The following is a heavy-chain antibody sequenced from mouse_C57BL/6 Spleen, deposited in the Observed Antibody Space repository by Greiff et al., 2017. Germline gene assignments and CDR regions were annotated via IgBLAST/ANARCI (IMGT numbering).Heavy chain of an antibody. CDR1: GYTFTSYT. CDR3: ARGLTGTGYWYFDV. Sequence: QVQLQQSGAELARPGASVTMSCKASGYTFTSYTMHWVKQRPGQGLEWIGYINPSSGYTKYNQKFKDKATLTADKSSSTAYMQLSSLTSEDSAVYYCARGLTGTGYWYFDVWGTGTTVTVSS. V-gene: IGHV1-4*01. J-gene: IGHJ1*03. CDR2: INPSSGYT. D-gene: IGHD4-1*01.